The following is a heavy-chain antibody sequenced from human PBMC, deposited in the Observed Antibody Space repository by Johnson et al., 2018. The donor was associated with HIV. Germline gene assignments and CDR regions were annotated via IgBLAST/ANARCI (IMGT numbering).Heavy chain of an antibody. CDR2: INWNSGSR. V-gene: IGHV3-9*01. CDR3: ARDRGAARDAFDI. CDR1: GFTFDDYA. J-gene: IGHJ3*02. Sequence: QLVESGGGVVQPGRSLRLSCAASGFTFDDYAMHWVRQAPGKGPEWVSGINWNSGSRGYADSVKGRFTISRDNAKNSLYLQMNSLRAEDTAVYYCARDRGAARDAFDIWGQGTMVTVSS. D-gene: IGHD6-6*01.